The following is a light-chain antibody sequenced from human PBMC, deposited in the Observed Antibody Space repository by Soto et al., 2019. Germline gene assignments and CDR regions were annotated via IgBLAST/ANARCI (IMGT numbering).Light chain of an antibody. CDR3: QSYDSSLSGSV. J-gene: IGLJ3*02. Sequence: QPVLTQPPSVSGAPGQRVTISCTGSRSNIGAGYHVHWYQQLPGTAPKLLIYGNSNRPSGVPDRFSGSKSGTSASLAITGLQAEYEADYYCQSYDSSLSGSVFGGGTKLTVL. CDR1: RSNIGAGYH. V-gene: IGLV1-40*01. CDR2: GNS.